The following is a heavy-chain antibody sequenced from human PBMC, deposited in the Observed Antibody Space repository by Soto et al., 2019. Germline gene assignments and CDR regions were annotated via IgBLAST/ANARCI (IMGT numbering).Heavy chain of an antibody. CDR1: GGTFRNYP. J-gene: IGHJ4*02. V-gene: IGHV1-69*02. Sequence: QVQLVQSGAEVKKPGSSVKVSCKASGGTFRNYPINWVRQAPGQGLEWMGSIFPLTDIPDYAQNFQARLTISADKSTNTAYMEVSRLTSDDTAMYFCARGPLVVLNYFESWGQGTLVTVSS. CDR2: IFPLTDIP. CDR3: ARGPLVVLNYFES.